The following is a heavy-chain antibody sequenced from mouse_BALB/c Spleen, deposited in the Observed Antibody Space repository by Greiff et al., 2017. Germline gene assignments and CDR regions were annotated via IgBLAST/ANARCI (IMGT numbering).Heavy chain of an antibody. J-gene: IGHJ4*01. CDR1: GYAFTNYL. D-gene: IGHD2-1*01. V-gene: IGHV1-54*01. CDR2: INPGSGGT. Sequence: QVQLQQSGAELVRPGTSVKVSCKASGYAFTNYLIEWVKQRPGQGLEWIGVINPGSGGTNYKEKFKGKATLTADKSSSTAYMQLSSLTSDDSAVYFCARSYGNYPYYAMDYWGQGTSVTVSS. CDR3: ARSYGNYPYYAMDY.